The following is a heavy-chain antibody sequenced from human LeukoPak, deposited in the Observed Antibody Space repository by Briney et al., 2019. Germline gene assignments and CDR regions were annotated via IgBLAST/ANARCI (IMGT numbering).Heavy chain of an antibody. CDR3: VGGRYSSGWYKDKNWFDP. V-gene: IGHV4-30-4*07. J-gene: IGHJ5*02. CDR1: GGSISSGGYS. Sequence: KPSETLSLTCAVSGGSISSGGYSWSWIRQPPGKGLEWIGYIYYSGSTYYNPSLKSRVTISVDTSKNQFSLKLSSVTAADTAVYYCVGGRYSSGWYKDKNWFDPWGQGTPVTVSS. CDR2: IYYSGST. D-gene: IGHD6-19*01.